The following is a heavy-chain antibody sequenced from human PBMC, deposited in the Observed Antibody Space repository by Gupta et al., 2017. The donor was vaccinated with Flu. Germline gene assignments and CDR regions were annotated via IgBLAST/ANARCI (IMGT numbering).Heavy chain of an antibody. V-gene: IGHV3-23*01. CDR2: IGDSGSNA. CDR3: AKKGHFLRWVPTYYYGLDL. J-gene: IGHJ6*02. CDR1: GFTFSTYA. D-gene: IGHD2-21*01. Sequence: EVQLLESGGGLVQPGGSLRLSCAASGFTFSTYAMSWVRQAPGKGLEWFSTIGDSGSNAYYADSVKGRFTISRDNSKNTLYLQINSLRAEDTAVYYCAKKGHFLRWVPTYYYGLDLWGQGTTVTVSS.